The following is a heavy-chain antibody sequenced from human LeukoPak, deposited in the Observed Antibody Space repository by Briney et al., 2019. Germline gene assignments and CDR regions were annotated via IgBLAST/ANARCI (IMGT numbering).Heavy chain of an antibody. J-gene: IGHJ4*02. CDR2: IYHSGST. V-gene: IGHV4-38-2*02. D-gene: IGHD5-24*01. CDR1: GYSISSGYY. CDR3: AREEDGYNYYFDY. Sequence: SETLSLTCTVSGYSISSGYYWGWIRQPPGKGLEWIGSIYHSGSTYYNPSLKSRVTISVDTSKNQFSLKLSSVTAADTAVYYCAREEDGYNYYFDYWGQGTPVTVSS.